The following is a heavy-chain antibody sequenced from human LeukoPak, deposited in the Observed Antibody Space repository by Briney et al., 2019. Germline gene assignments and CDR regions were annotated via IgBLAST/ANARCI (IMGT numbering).Heavy chain of an antibody. J-gene: IGHJ4*02. Sequence: GGSLRLSCAASGFTVSSNYMSWVRQAPGKGLEWVSVIYSGGGTYYAESVKGRFTISRDNSKNTVYLQMNSLRAEDTAVYYCAGPKYGSGALDYWGQGTLVTVSS. CDR2: IYSGGGT. D-gene: IGHD3-10*01. CDR1: GFTVSSNY. V-gene: IGHV3-53*01. CDR3: AGPKYGSGALDY.